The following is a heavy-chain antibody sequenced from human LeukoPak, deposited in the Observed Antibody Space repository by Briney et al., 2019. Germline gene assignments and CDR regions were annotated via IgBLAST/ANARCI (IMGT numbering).Heavy chain of an antibody. J-gene: IGHJ4*02. CDR3: ARVFSGTYLNYHHFDY. V-gene: IGHV3-21*01. CDR1: GFTFSHYS. CDR2: ISSSSSYI. Sequence: GGPLRLSCAASGFTFSHYSMNWVRQAPGKGLEWVSSISSSSSYIYYADSVKGRFTVSRNNAKNSLYLQMDSLRAEDTAVYYCARVFSGTYLNYHHFDYWGQGTLVTVSS. D-gene: IGHD1-26*01.